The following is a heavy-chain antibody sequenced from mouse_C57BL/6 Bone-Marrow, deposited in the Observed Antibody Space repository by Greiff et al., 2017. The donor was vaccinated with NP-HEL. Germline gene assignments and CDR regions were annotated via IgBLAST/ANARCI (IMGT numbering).Heavy chain of an antibody. CDR3: TPYYYGSSSDY. CDR2: IDPENGDT. J-gene: IGHJ2*01. CDR1: GFNIKDDY. V-gene: IGHV14-4*01. D-gene: IGHD1-1*01. Sequence: EVQLQQSGAELVRPGASVKLSCTASGFNIKDDYMHWVKQRPEQGLEWIGWIDPENGDTEYAPKFQGKATITADTSSNTAYLQLSSLTSEDTAVYYCTPYYYGSSSDYWGQGTTLTVSS.